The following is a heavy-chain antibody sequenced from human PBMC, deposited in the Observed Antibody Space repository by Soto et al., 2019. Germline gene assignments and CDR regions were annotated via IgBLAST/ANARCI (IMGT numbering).Heavy chain of an antibody. V-gene: IGHV3-74*01. Sequence: GGSLRLSCAASGFTFSNHWMHWVRQAPGKGLVWVSRINSDGSTTTYADSVKGRFTISRDNAKNTLYLQLNSLRAEDTALYYCARGYSSGPDYWGQGTLVTVSS. D-gene: IGHD6-19*01. CDR1: GFTFSNHW. CDR2: INSDGSTT. J-gene: IGHJ4*02. CDR3: ARGYSSGPDY.